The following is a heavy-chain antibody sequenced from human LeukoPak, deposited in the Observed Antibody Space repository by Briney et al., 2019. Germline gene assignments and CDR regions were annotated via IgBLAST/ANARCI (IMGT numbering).Heavy chain of an antibody. J-gene: IGHJ4*02. CDR2: IYTSGTT. Sequence: SETLSLTCTVSGGSISSSSDYWGWIRQPPGKGLEWIGRIYTSGTTKYNPSLKSRVTISVDKSKNQFSLKLSSVTAADTAVYYCPYVSGIGELWGQGTLVTVSS. CDR1: GGSISSSSDY. D-gene: IGHD3-10*01. CDR3: PYVSGIGEL. V-gene: IGHV4-61*05.